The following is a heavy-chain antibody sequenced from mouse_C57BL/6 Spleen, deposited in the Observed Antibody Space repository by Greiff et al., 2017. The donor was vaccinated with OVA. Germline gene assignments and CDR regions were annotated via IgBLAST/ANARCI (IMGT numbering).Heavy chain of an antibody. D-gene: IGHD4-1*01. Sequence: QVQLKESGAELVRPGASVKLSCKASGYTFTDYYINWVKQRPGQGLEWIARIYPGSGNTYYNEKFKGKATLTAEKSSSTAYMQLSSLTSEDSAVYFCAREGLGVSDDWGQGTTLTVAS. CDR3: AREGLGVSDD. V-gene: IGHV1-76*01. CDR1: GYTFTDYY. J-gene: IGHJ2*01. CDR2: IYPGSGNT.